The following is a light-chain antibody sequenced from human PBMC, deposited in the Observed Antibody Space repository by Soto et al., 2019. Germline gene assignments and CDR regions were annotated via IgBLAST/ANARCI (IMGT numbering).Light chain of an antibody. CDR3: SSYTTSNTRQIV. CDR2: DVS. J-gene: IGLJ1*01. V-gene: IGLV2-14*03. CDR1: SSDVGGYNY. Sequence: QSVLTQPSSVPGSPGQSITISCTGTSSDVGGYNYVSWYQHHPGKAPKLMIFDVSNRPSGVSNRFSGSKSGNTASLTISGLQPEDEADYYCSSYTTSNTRQIVFGTGTKVNVL.